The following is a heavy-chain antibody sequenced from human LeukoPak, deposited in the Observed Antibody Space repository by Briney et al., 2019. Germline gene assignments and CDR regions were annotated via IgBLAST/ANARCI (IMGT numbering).Heavy chain of an antibody. J-gene: IGHJ6*02. CDR3: ARHNPEQWLVRRYYYYGMDV. CDR2: INHSGRT. D-gene: IGHD6-19*01. CDR1: GGSFSGYY. Sequence: PSETLSLTCAVYGGSFSGYYWSWIRQPPGKGLEWIGEINHSGRTNYNPSLKSRVTISVDTSKNQFSLKLSSVTAADTAVYYCARHNPEQWLVRRYYYYGMDVWGQGTTVTVSS. V-gene: IGHV4-34*01.